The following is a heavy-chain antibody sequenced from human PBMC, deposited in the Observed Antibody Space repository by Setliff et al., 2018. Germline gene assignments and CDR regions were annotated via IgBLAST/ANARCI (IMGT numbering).Heavy chain of an antibody. Sequence: SETLSLTCAVYGGSFSGYQWSWIRQPPGKGLEWIGEINHSRSTNYNPSLKSRVSISVEKSKNQFSLKLTSVTAADTAVYYCARAQVVFAISAPVWYFEVWGRGTQVTVSS. CDR2: INHSRST. D-gene: IGHD2-21*01. J-gene: IGHJ2*01. CDR3: ARAQVVFAISAPVWYFEV. V-gene: IGHV4-34*01. CDR1: GGSFSGYQ.